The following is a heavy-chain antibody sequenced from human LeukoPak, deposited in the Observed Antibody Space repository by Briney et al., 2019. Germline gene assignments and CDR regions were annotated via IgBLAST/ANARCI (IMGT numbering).Heavy chain of an antibody. J-gene: IGHJ4*02. CDR2: IIPIFGTA. Sequence: ASVKVSCKASGGTFGSYAISWVRQAPGQGLEWMGGIIPIFGTANYAQKFQGRVTITADESTSTAYMELSSLRSEDTAVYYCARGTPGDLGYCSGGSCFSFDYWGQGTLVTVSS. V-gene: IGHV1-69*13. CDR1: GGTFGSYA. D-gene: IGHD2-15*01. CDR3: ARGTPGDLGYCSGGSCFSFDY.